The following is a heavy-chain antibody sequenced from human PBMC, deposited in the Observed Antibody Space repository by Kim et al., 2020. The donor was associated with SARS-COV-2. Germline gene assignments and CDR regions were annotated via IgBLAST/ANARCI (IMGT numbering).Heavy chain of an antibody. D-gene: IGHD3-16*01. J-gene: IGHJ4*02. Sequence: YADSVKGRFTISRDNSKNTLDLQMNSLRAEDTAVYYCFADKEGDPCAYTMWGQGSLVTVSS. CDR3: FADKEGDPCAYTM. V-gene: IGHV3-23*01.